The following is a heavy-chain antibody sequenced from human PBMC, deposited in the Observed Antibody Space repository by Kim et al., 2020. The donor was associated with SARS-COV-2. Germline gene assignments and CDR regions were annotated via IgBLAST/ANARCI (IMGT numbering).Heavy chain of an antibody. D-gene: IGHD2-2*01. J-gene: IGHJ6*02. CDR2: IYYSGST. Sequence: SETLSLTCTVSGGSISSYYWSWIRQPPGKGLEWIGYIYYSGSTNYNPSLKSRVTISVDTSKNQFSLKLSSVTAADTAVYYCAGGEIVVVPAAMRDNYYYYGMDVWGQGTTVTVSS. CDR1: GGSISSYY. CDR3: AGGEIVVVPAAMRDNYYYYGMDV. V-gene: IGHV4-59*01.